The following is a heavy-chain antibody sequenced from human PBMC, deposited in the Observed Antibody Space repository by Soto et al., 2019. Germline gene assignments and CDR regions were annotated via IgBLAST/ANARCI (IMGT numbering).Heavy chain of an antibody. D-gene: IGHD2-2*01. CDR1: GFTFSHYS. CDR3: ARVRYCSGASCSHDAFDV. V-gene: IGHV3-48*01. J-gene: IGHJ3*01. CDR2: ISSTSGTI. Sequence: GGSLRLSCAASGFTFSHYSMNWVRQPPGKGLQWVSYISSTSGTIYYGDSVKGRFTISRDNAKNSLYLQMNSLRAEDTAVYYCARVRYCSGASCSHDAFDVWGQGTMVTVSS.